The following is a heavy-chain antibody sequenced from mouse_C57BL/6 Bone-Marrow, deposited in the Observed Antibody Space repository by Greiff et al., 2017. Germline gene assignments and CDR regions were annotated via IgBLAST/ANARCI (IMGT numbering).Heavy chain of an antibody. J-gene: IGHJ2*01. V-gene: IGHV14-4*01. D-gene: IGHD1-1*01. CDR2: IDPENGDT. Sequence: EVKLVESGAELVRPGASVKLSCTASGFNIKDDYMHWVKQRPEQGLEWIGWIDPENGDTEYASKFQGKATITADTSSNTAYLQLSSLTSEDTAVYYCTPLYYYGSSYDYWGQGTTLTVSS. CDR3: TPLYYYGSSYDY. CDR1: GFNIKDDY.